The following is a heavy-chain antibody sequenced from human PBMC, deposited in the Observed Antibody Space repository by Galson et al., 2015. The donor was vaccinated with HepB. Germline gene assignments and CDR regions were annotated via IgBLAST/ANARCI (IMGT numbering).Heavy chain of an antibody. D-gene: IGHD3-9*01. CDR2: ISYDGSNK. V-gene: IGHV3-30*04. J-gene: IGHJ4*02. CDR1: GFTFSSYA. CDR3: ARDAFDVLLTTYFDY. Sequence: SLRLSCAASGFTFSSYAMHWVRQAPGKGLEWVAVISYDGSNKYYADSVKGRFTISRDNAKNTLYLQMNSLRAEDTAVHYCARDAFDVLLTTYFDYLGQGT.